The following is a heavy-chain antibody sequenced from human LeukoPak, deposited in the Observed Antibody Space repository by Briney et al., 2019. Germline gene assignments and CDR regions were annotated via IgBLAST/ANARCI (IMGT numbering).Heavy chain of an antibody. D-gene: IGHD5-18*01. Sequence: GALLLSFAGSGFPLSSNYMSWVRQAPGKGLEGGSVIYSGCSTYYAESVKGRLTISRDNSKNTLYLNMDSLRAAATAVYSCARGGDSYGTFDYWGQGTLVTVSS. J-gene: IGHJ4*02. CDR3: ARGGDSYGTFDY. V-gene: IGHV3-53*01. CDR2: IYSGCST. CDR1: GFPLSSNY.